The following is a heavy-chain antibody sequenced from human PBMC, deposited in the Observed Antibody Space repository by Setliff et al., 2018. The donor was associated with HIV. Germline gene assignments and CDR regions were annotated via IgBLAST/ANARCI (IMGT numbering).Heavy chain of an antibody. CDR2: IYYSGST. CDR3: TRDRSDFHYHGMDV. J-gene: IGHJ6*02. V-gene: IGHV4-31*03. Sequence: PSETLSLTCTLSGGSISSGAYYWTWIRQHPGKGLEWIGYIYYSGSTYYNPSLKSRLTISLGTSSNQFSLRLSSVTAADTAVYYCTRDRSDFHYHGMDVWGQGTTVTVSS. CDR1: GGSISSGAYY. D-gene: IGHD2-21*02.